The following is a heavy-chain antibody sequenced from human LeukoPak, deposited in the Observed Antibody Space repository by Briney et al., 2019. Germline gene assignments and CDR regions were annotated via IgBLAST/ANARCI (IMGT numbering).Heavy chain of an antibody. CDR2: IYYSGNT. CDR3: ARQTGSGLFILP. V-gene: IGHV4-38-2*02. Sequence: SETLSLTCTVSGYSITSGYYWGWIRQPPGKGLEWIGSIYYSGNTYYNASLKSQVSISIDTSKNQFSLRLTSVTAADTAVYYCARQTGSGLFILPGGQGTLVTVSS. D-gene: IGHD3/OR15-3a*01. J-gene: IGHJ4*02. CDR1: GYSITSGYY.